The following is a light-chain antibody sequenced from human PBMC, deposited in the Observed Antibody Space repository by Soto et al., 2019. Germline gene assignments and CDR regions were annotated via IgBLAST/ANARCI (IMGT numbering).Light chain of an antibody. CDR1: SSDVGAYNY. CDR3: SSYAGSNNLL. CDR2: EVN. V-gene: IGLV2-8*01. Sequence: QSALTQPPSASGSPGQSVTISCTGTSSDVGAYNYVSWYQQYPGKAPKLIIYEVNKWPSGVPDRFSCSKSGNTASLTVSGLQADDESDYYCSSYAGSNNLLFGGGTKLTVL. J-gene: IGLJ2*01.